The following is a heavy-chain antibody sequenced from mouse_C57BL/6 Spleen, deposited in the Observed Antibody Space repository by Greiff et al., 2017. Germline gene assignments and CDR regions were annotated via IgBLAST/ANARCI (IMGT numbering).Heavy chain of an antibody. CDR2: ISSGSSTI. V-gene: IGHV5-17*01. CDR1: GFTFSDYG. CDR3: ASIRFDAMDY. J-gene: IGHJ4*01. Sequence: EVKLMESGGGLVKPGGSLKLSCAASGFTFSDYGMHWVRQAPEKGLEWVAYISSGSSTIYYADTVKGRFTISRDNAKNTLFLQMTSLRSEDTAMYYCASIRFDAMDYWGQGTSVTVSS.